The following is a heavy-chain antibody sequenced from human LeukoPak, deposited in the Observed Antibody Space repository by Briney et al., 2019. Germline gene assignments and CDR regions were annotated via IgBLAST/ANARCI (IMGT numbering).Heavy chain of an antibody. V-gene: IGHV3-11*04. J-gene: IGHJ4*02. Sequence: GGSLRLSCAASGFTFSGYYMSWIRQAPGKGLEWVSYISSLSTSIYYTDSVKGRFTISRDNAKNSLYLQMNNLTAEVPAVYYGGRDMEDWGEGTLVTVSS. CDR2: ISSLSTSI. CDR1: GFTFSGYY. CDR3: GRDMED. D-gene: IGHD1-1*01.